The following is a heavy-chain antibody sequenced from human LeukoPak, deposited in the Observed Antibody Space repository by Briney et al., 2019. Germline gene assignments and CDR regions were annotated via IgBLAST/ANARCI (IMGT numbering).Heavy chain of an antibody. CDR1: GGSFSGYY. J-gene: IGHJ6*02. Sequence: KPSETLSLTCAVYGGSFSGYYWSWIRQPPGKGLEWIGEINHSGSTNYNPSLKSRVTISVDTSKNQFSLKLSSVTAADTAVYYCARALSTVSYYYYGMDVWGQGTTVTVSS. CDR2: INHSGST. D-gene: IGHD4-11*01. V-gene: IGHV4-34*01. CDR3: ARALSTVSYYYYGMDV.